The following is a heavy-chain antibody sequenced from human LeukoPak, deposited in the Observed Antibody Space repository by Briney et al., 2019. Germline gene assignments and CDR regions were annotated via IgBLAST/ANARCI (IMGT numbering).Heavy chain of an antibody. D-gene: IGHD3-22*01. CDR3: ARAYYDSSAYHHAVYFDY. CDR1: GYTFTTYA. V-gene: IGHV1-46*01. J-gene: IGHJ4*02. Sequence: ASVKVSCKASGYTFTTYAMHWVRQAPGQGLEWMGIINPSDDSTRYAQKFQGRVTMTKDTSTNTVYMDLSSLSSDDTAVYYCARAYYDSSAYHHAVYFDYWGQGTLVTVSS. CDR2: INPSDDST.